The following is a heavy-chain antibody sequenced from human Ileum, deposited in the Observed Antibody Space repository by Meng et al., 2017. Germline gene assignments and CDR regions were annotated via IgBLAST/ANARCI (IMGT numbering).Heavy chain of an antibody. J-gene: IGHJ4*02. CDR2: TFYRSKWND. CDR3: ARGWYSSGFHS. Sequence: GQRQQSVPGLVKPPPPLSLTCASSGDSVSSDSGAWNWIRQSPSRGLEWLGRTFYRSKWNDDFAESVKSRITITTDTSKNQFSLQLNSVTPEDTAVYYCARGWYSSGFHSWGQGTLVTVSS. V-gene: IGHV6-1*01. D-gene: IGHD6-19*01. CDR1: GDSVSSDSGA.